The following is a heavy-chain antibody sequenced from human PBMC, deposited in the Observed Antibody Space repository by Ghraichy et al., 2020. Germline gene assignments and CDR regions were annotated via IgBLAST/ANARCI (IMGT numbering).Heavy chain of an antibody. J-gene: IGHJ4*02. D-gene: IGHD5-18*01. V-gene: IGHV3-7*01. CDR3: ASLGTAMATDYFDY. Sequence: GGSLRLSCAASGFTFSSYWMSWVRQAPGKGLEWVANIKQDGSEKYYVDSVKGRFTISRDNAKNSLYLQMNSLRAEDTAVYYCASLGTAMATDYFDYWGQGTLVTVSS. CDR1: GFTFSSYW. CDR2: IKQDGSEK.